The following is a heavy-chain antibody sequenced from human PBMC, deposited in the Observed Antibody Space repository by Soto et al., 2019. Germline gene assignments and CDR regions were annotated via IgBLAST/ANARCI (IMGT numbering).Heavy chain of an antibody. V-gene: IGHV4-34*01. D-gene: IGHD3-10*01. J-gene: IGHJ5*02. CDR2: INHSGST. CDR3: ARGVSYYYGSGILYNWFDP. CDR1: GGSISSYY. Sequence: SETLSLTCTVSGGSISSYYWSWIRQPPGKGLEWIGEINHSGSTNYNPSLKSRVTISVDTSKNQFSLKLSSVTAADTAVYYCARGVSYYYGSGILYNWFDPWGQGTLVTVSS.